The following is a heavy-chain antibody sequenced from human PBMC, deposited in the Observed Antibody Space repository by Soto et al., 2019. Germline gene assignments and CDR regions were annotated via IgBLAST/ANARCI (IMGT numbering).Heavy chain of an antibody. Sequence: QVQLQESGPRLVKPSQTLSLTCTVSGGSITRGGYYWTWIRQHPGKGLEWIGYIYYSGSTYYNPSLKIRLTMSVDTSKNQFSLKLSSVTVADTAVYYCARVDSGGYAYFDYWGQGTTVTVSS. CDR3: ARVDSGGYAYFDY. D-gene: IGHD5-12*01. J-gene: IGHJ4*03. V-gene: IGHV4-31*03. CDR2: IYYSGST. CDR1: GGSITRGGYY.